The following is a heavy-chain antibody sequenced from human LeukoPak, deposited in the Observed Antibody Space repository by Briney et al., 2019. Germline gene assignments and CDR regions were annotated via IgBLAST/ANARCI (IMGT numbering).Heavy chain of an antibody. CDR3: AREYYDFWSGYRYFDY. J-gene: IGHJ4*02. D-gene: IGHD3-3*01. Sequence: PSETLSLTCTVSGGSISSGDYYWSWIRQPPGEGLEWLGYIYYSGSTYYNPSLKSRVTISVDTSKNQFSLKLSSVTAADTAVYYCAREYYDFWSGYRYFDYWGQGTLVTVSS. V-gene: IGHV4-30-4*01. CDR1: GGSISSGDYY. CDR2: IYYSGST.